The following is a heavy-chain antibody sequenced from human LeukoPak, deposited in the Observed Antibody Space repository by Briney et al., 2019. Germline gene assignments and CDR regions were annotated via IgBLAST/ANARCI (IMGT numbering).Heavy chain of an antibody. J-gene: IGHJ4*02. Sequence: PGGSLRLSCAASGFTFSSYGMHWVRQAQGKGLEWVAVIWYDGSNKYYADSVKGRFTISRDNSKNTLYLQMNSLRAEDTAVYYCAKTLKDFWSGYIQPPDYWGQGTLVTVSS. CDR1: GFTFSSYG. CDR3: AKTLKDFWSGYIQPPDY. D-gene: IGHD3-3*01. CDR2: IWYDGSNK. V-gene: IGHV3-33*06.